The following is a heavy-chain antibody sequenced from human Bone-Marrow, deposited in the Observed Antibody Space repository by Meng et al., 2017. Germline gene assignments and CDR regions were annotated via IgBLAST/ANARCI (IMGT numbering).Heavy chain of an antibody. J-gene: IGHJ4*02. Sequence: SQTLSLTCAVSGGSFSGDSWSWIRQPPGKGLEWIGEINHSGSTNYNPSLKSRVPISVDTSKNQFSLKLRSVTAADTAVYYCARGYCVGGSCYCFDYWGQGALVTVSS. CDR2: INHSGST. CDR1: GGSFSGDS. D-gene: IGHD2-15*01. CDR3: ARGYCVGGSCYCFDY. V-gene: IGHV4-34*01.